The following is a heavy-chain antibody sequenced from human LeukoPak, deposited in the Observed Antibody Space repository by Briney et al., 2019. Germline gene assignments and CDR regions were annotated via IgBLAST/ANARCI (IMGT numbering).Heavy chain of an antibody. J-gene: IGHJ4*02. Sequence: GALRLSCAASGFTFSNAWMSWVRQAPGKRLEWVGRIKSKTDGGTIDYAAPVKGRFTISRDDSKNTLYLEMYSLKTEDTAMYYCLYFWSGSSLVDYWGQGTLVTVSS. CDR1: GFTFSNAW. V-gene: IGHV3-15*01. CDR2: IKSKTDGGTI. CDR3: LYFWSGSSLVDY. D-gene: IGHD3-3*01.